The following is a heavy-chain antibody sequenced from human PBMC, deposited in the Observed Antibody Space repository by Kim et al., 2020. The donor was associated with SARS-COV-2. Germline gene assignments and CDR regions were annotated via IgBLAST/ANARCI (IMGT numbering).Heavy chain of an antibody. J-gene: IGHJ2*01. V-gene: IGHV3-7*01. D-gene: IGHD3-10*01. CDR1: GFTFSSYW. CDR2: IKQDGSEK. CDR3: AREHPEESVRGVIIGWYFDL. Sequence: GGSLRLSCAASGFTFSSYWMSWVRQAPGKGLEWVANIKQDGSEKYYVDSVKGRFTISRDNAKNSLYLQMNSLRAEDTAVYYCAREHPEESVRGVIIGWYFDLWGRGTLVTVSS.